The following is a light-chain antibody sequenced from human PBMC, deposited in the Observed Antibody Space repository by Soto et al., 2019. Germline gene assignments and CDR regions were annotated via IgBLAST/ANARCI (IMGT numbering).Light chain of an antibody. V-gene: IGLV2-14*03. J-gene: IGLJ1*01. Sequence: VLTQPASVSGSPGQAITVSCSGTSSDIGAHNFVSWYQQHPGKAPKLIIYEVINRPSGVSDRFSGSKSGNPASLTISGLQSEDEADYYCNSYTTSNTSVFGSGTKVTVL. CDR3: NSYTTSNTSV. CDR1: SSDIGAHNF. CDR2: EVI.